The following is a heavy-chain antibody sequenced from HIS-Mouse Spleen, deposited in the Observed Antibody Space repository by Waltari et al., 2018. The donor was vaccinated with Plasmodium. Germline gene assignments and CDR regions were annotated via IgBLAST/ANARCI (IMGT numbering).Heavy chain of an antibody. CDR1: CGSISSRRYY. Sequence: QLQLQESGPGLVKPSETLSLTCTVSCGSISSRRYYWGRFRQPPGKGLEWIGSIYYSGSTYYNPSLKSRVTISVDTSKNQFSLKLSSVTAADTDVYYCASLPRVEEVTTPFYYYYYGMDVWGQGTTVTVSS. D-gene: IGHD4-4*01. V-gene: IGHV4-39*01. CDR2: IYYSGST. J-gene: IGHJ6*02. CDR3: ASLPRVEEVTTPFYYYYYGMDV.